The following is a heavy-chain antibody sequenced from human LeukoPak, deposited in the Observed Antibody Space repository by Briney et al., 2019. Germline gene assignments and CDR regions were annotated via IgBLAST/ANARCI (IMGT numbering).Heavy chain of an antibody. J-gene: IGHJ4*02. CDR1: GGSVSNYY. D-gene: IGHD6-6*01. CDR2: VYYTGST. Sequence: PSETLPLTCSVSGGSVSNYYWSWIRQPPGKGLEWIGYVYYTGSTNYNPSLKSRVTMFEDKSKNQFSLRLYSVTVADTAVYYCARHFAYSSSSYFDYWGQGSLVTVSS. CDR3: ARHFAYSSSSYFDY. V-gene: IGHV4-59*08.